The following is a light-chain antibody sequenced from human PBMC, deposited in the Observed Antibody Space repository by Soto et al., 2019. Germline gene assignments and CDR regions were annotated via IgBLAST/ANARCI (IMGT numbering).Light chain of an antibody. CDR3: QQYGPSLT. V-gene: IGKV3-20*01. Sequence: EIVLTQSPGTVSLSPGERATLSCRASQSVTSDSLAWYQQRFGQAPRLLIFGASHRATGIPDRFSGGGSGTDFTLTISRLEPEDFAVYYCQQYGPSLTFGGGTKVETK. J-gene: IGKJ4*01. CDR1: QSVTSDS. CDR2: GAS.